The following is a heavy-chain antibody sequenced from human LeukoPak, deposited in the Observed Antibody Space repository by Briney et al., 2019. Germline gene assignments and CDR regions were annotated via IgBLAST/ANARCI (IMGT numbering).Heavy chain of an antibody. CDR1: GYTFTSYG. J-gene: IGHJ4*02. CDR2: ISAYNGNT. CDR3: ARDYRYSSGWYLDY. D-gene: IGHD6-19*01. Sequence: ASVKVSCKASGYTFTSYGISWVRQAPGQGLEWMGWISAYNGNTNYAQKLQGRVTMTTDTSTSTAYMELRSLRSDDTVVHYCARDYRYSSGWYLDYWGQGTLVTVSS. V-gene: IGHV1-18*04.